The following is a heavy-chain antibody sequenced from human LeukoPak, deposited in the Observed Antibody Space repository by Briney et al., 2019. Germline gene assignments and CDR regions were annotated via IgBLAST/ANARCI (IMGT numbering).Heavy chain of an antibody. CDR3: ARDSRLKSSYFDY. CDR1: GFTFSIFS. Sequence: GGSLGLSCAASGFTFSIFSMNWVRQAPGKGLEWVSYISSSSSSIYYADSVKGRFTISRDDAKNSLYLQMNSLRAEDTAVYYCARDSRLKSSYFDYWGQGTLVTVSS. D-gene: IGHD4-11*01. CDR2: ISSSSSSI. V-gene: IGHV3-48*01. J-gene: IGHJ4*02.